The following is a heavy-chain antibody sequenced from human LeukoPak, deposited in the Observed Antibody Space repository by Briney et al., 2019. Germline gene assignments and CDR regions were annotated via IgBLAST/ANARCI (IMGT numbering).Heavy chain of an antibody. CDR3: ARDPAAWDY. J-gene: IGHJ4*02. V-gene: IGHV3-7*04. D-gene: IGHD6-13*01. CDR1: GFTFKNYW. CDR2: IEADGTEK. Sequence: PGGSLRLSCVASGFTFKNYWMSWVSQAPGKGLEWVANIEADGTEKYYVDSVKGRFTVSRDNARNSLYLQMSSLRVEDTAVYYCARDPAAWDYWGQGTLVTVSS.